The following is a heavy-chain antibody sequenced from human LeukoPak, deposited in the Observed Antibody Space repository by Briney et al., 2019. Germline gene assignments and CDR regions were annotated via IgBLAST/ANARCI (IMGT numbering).Heavy chain of an antibody. CDR1: GYTFTNYA. J-gene: IGHJ4*02. CDR2: INTNTGNP. V-gene: IGHV7-4-1*02. CDR3: AREGRSGSSWFLAN. D-gene: IGHD6-13*01. Sequence: ASVKVSCKASGYTFTNYAVNGVRQAPGQGLEWMGWINTNTGNPTYAQGFTGRFVFSLDTSVSTAYLQINSLKAEDTAVYYCAREGRSGSSWFLANWGQGVLVTVSS.